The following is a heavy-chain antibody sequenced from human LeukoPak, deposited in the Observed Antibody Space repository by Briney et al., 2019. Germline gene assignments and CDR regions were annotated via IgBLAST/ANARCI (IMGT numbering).Heavy chain of an antibody. Sequence: PSETLSLTCAVYGGSFSGYYWSWIRQPPGKGLEWIGEINHSGSTNYNPSLKSRVTISVDTSKNQFSLKLSSVTAADTAVYYCASSSSSSGYWGQGTLVTVSS. V-gene: IGHV4-34*01. CDR3: ASSSSSSGY. CDR2: INHSGST. CDR1: GGSFSGYY. J-gene: IGHJ4*02. D-gene: IGHD6-6*01.